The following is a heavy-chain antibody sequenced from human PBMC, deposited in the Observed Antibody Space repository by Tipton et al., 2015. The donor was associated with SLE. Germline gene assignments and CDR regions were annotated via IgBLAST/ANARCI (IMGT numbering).Heavy chain of an antibody. V-gene: IGHV3-21*01. J-gene: IGHJ3*02. Sequence: GSLRLSCAASGFTFSSYSMNWVRQAPGKGLEWVSSISSSSSYIYYADSVKGRFTISRDNAKNSLYLQMNSLRAEDTAVYYCARGKGWVCTNGVCYSDAFDIWGQGTMVTVSS. CDR1: GFTFSSYS. D-gene: IGHD2-8*01. CDR3: ARGKGWVCTNGVCYSDAFDI. CDR2: ISSSSSYI.